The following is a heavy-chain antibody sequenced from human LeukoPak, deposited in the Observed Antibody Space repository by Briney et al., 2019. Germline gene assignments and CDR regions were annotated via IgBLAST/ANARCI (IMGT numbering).Heavy chain of an antibody. CDR1: GFTFSSYA. J-gene: IGHJ4*02. V-gene: IGHV3-7*01. CDR2: IKQDGSEK. CDR3: ARAYYDSSGHY. D-gene: IGHD3-22*01. Sequence: GGSLRLSCAASGFTFSSYAMSWVRQAPGKGLEWVANIKQDGSEKYYVDSVKGRFTISRDNAKNSLYLQMNSLRAEDTAVYYCARAYYDSSGHYWGQGTLVTVSS.